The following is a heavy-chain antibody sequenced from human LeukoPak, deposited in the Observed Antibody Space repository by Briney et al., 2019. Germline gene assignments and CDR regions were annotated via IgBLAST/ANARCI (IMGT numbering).Heavy chain of an antibody. CDR3: ARHDNCGWYVGFDY. Sequence: SEALSLTCTVSGVSSSSTSWSWIRQPPGKGLEWIACIYYSGSTNYNPSLKSRVAISVDTSKNQFSLKLSSVTAADTAIYYCARHDNCGWYVGFDYWGQGTLVTVSS. D-gene: IGHD6-19*01. CDR1: GVSSSSTS. CDR2: IYYSGST. V-gene: IGHV4-59*08. J-gene: IGHJ4*02.